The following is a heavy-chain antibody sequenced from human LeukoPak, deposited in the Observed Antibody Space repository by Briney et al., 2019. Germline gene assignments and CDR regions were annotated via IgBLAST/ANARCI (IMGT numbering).Heavy chain of an antibody. V-gene: IGHV1-3*01. CDR2: INAGNGDT. CDR3: ARGQEHGSGTFYFDY. Sequence: GASVKVSCKTSGYTFSSYTIHWVRQAPGQRLEWMGWINAGNGDTEYSQKFPGRVTITRNTSASTASMELSSLRSEDTAVYYCARGQEHGSGTFYFDYWGQGTLVTVSS. J-gene: IGHJ4*02. CDR1: GYTFSSYT. D-gene: IGHD3-10*01.